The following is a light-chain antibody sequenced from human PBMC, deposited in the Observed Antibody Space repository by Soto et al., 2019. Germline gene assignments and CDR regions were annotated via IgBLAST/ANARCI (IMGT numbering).Light chain of an antibody. Sequence: EIVLTQSPGTLSLSPGERATLSCRASQSVSSSYLAWYQQKPDQAPRLLIYGASSRATGIPDRFSGSGSGTDFALTISRLVPEDFAVYYCQQYGSSFTFGPGTKVDIK. J-gene: IGKJ3*01. V-gene: IGKV3-20*01. CDR3: QQYGSSFT. CDR2: GAS. CDR1: QSVSSSY.